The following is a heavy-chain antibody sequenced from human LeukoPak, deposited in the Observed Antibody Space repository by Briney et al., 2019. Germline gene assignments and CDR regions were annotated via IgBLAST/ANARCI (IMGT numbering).Heavy chain of an antibody. V-gene: IGHV4-39*07. CDR1: GGSISSSSYY. CDR3: AREIVVVPARSDWDTYYYYYYMDV. D-gene: IGHD2-2*01. Sequence: SETLSLTCTVSGGSISSSSYYWGWIRQPPGKGLEWIGRIYTSGSTNYNPSLKSRVTMSVDTSKNQFSLKLSSVTAADTAVYYCAREIVVVPARSDWDTYYYYYYMDVWGKGTTVTVSS. J-gene: IGHJ6*03. CDR2: IYTSGST.